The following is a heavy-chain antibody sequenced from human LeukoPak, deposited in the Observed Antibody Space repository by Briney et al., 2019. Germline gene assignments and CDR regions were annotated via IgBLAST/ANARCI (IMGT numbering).Heavy chain of an antibody. CDR2: MNPANGNT. CDR1: GYTFTSYD. CDR3: ARVGCSPISCHTWFDP. J-gene: IGHJ5*02. Sequence: ASVKVSCKASGYTFTSYDMHWVRQATGQGLEWMGWMNPANGNTVYARKVQGRGTITMYISITTAYIELSRPRSEDTAVYYCARVGCSPISCHTWFDPWGQGTLVTVSS. D-gene: IGHD2-2*01. V-gene: IGHV1-8*03.